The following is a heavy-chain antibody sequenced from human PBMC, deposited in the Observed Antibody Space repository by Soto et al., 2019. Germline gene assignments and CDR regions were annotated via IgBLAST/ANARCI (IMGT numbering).Heavy chain of an antibody. Sequence: SVKVSCKASGGTFSSYAISWVRQAPGQGLEWMGGIVPIFGTANYAQKFQGRVTITAGESTSTAYMELSSLRSEDTAVYYCARDRVVVKGAPSAEYFQHWGQGTLVTVSS. D-gene: IGHD3-22*01. CDR2: IVPIFGTA. CDR1: GGTFSSYA. CDR3: ARDRVVVKGAPSAEYFQH. V-gene: IGHV1-69*13. J-gene: IGHJ1*01.